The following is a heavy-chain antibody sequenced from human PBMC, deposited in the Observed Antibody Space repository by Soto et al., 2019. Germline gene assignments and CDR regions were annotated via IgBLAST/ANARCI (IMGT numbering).Heavy chain of an antibody. Sequence: ASVKVSCKASGYTFTSYGISWVRQAPGQGLEWMGWISAYNGNTNYAQKLQGRVTMTTDTSTSTAYMELRSLRSDDTAVYYCARYLRIVVVNKDGFHPWGQGTLVTVSS. CDR2: ISAYNGNT. CDR3: ARYLRIVVVNKDGFHP. J-gene: IGHJ5*02. CDR1: GYTFTSYG. D-gene: IGHD3-22*01. V-gene: IGHV1-18*01.